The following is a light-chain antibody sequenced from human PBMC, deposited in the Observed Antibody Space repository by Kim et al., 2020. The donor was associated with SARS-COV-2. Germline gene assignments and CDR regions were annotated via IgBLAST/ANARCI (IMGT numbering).Light chain of an antibody. V-gene: IGLV2-11*01. CDR3: CSYAGSPHVV. CDR1: SSDVGGYNY. Sequence: QSALTQPRSVSGSPGQSVTISCTGTSSDVGGYNYVSWHQQHPGKAPKLMIYDVSKRPSGVPDRFSGSKSGNTASLTISGLQAEDEADYYCCSYAGSPHVVFGGGTQLTVL. CDR2: DVS. J-gene: IGLJ2*01.